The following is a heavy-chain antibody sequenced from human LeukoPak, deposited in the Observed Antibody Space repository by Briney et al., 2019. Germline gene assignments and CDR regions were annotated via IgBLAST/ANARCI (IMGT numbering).Heavy chain of an antibody. CDR3: LYGGYFQH. Sequence: GGSLRLSCAASGFTFNNYAMSWVRQAPGKGLEWVSAISGSGGSTYYADSVKGRFTISRDISKNTLYLQMNSLRAEDTAVYFCLYGGYFQHWGQGTLVTVSS. J-gene: IGHJ1*01. V-gene: IGHV3-23*01. D-gene: IGHD3-16*01. CDR1: GFTFNNYA. CDR2: ISGSGGST.